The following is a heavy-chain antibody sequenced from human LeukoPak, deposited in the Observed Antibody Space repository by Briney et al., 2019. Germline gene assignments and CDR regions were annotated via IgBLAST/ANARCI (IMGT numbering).Heavy chain of an antibody. CDR3: ASWSGNSRPDYFDY. CDR2: IYYSGST. Sequence: PSETLSLTCTVSGGSISSSSYYWGWIRQPPGKGLEWIGSIYYSGSTYYNPSLKSRVTISVDTSKNQFSLKLSSVTAADTAVYYCASWSGNSRPDYFDYWGQGTLVTVSS. CDR1: GGSISSSSYY. V-gene: IGHV4-39*07. J-gene: IGHJ4*02. D-gene: IGHD4-23*01.